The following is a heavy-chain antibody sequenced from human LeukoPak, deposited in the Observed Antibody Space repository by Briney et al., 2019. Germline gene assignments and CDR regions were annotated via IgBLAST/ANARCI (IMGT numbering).Heavy chain of an antibody. CDR1: GGSISSHY. Sequence: PSETLSLTCTVSGGSISSHYWSWIRQPPGKGPEWIGYVYYSGTTNYNPSLKSRVTISIDTSKNQFSLRLSSVTAADTAVYYCARVFSLDGYNYYFDYWGQGTLVSVSS. J-gene: IGHJ4*02. D-gene: IGHD5-24*01. CDR3: ARVFSLDGYNYYFDY. CDR2: VYYSGTT. V-gene: IGHV4-59*11.